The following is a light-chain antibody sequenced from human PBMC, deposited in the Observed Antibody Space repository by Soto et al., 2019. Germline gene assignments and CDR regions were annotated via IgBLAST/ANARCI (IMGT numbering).Light chain of an antibody. Sequence: EIVLTQSPGTLSLSPGERATLSCRASQSVSSSYLAWYQQKPGQAPRLLIYGASSRATGIPDRFSGSGSGTDFTLTISRLEPEDFAVYSCQQYGSSPQTFGQGTRLEMK. CDR2: GAS. V-gene: IGKV3-20*01. CDR1: QSVSSSY. J-gene: IGKJ5*01. CDR3: QQYGSSPQT.